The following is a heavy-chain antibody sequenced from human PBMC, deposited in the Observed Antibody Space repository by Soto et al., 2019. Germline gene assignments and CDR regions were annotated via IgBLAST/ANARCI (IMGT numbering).Heavy chain of an antibody. CDR3: ARNLYDTGNYYARIDY. CDR2: IDWDDDK. CDR1: GFSFSTSGMC. J-gene: IGHJ4*02. Sequence: SGPTLVNPTQTLTLTCTFSGFSFSTSGMCVSWIRQPPGKALGWLALIDWDDDKFYLPSLKTRLTISRDTSKNQVVLTMTNMDPLDTATYYCARNLYDTGNYYARIDYWGPGTLVTVSS. V-gene: IGHV2-70*01. D-gene: IGHD3-10*01.